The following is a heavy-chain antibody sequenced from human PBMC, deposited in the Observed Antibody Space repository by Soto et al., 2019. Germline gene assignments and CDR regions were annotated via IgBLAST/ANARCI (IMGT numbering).Heavy chain of an antibody. D-gene: IGHD3-22*01. CDR2: IYPGDSDT. Sequence: GESLKISCKGSGYSFTSYWIGWVRQMPGKGLEWMGIIYPGDSDTRYSPSFQGQVTISADKSISTAYLQWSSLKASDTAMYYCARHYDRSGYYTRPDYWGQGTLVTVSS. CDR1: GYSFTSYW. J-gene: IGHJ4*02. CDR3: ARHYDRSGYYTRPDY. V-gene: IGHV5-51*01.